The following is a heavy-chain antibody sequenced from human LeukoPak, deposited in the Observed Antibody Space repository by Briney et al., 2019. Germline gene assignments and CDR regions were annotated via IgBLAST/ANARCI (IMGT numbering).Heavy chain of an antibody. CDR2: IIPILGIA. Sequence: ASVKVSYKASGGTFSSYTISWVRQAPGQGLEWMGRIIPILGIANYAQKFQGGVTITADKSTSTAYMELSSLRSEDTAVYYCAGGVVIILAFDIWGQGTMVTVSS. CDR1: GGTFSSYT. D-gene: IGHD3-3*01. V-gene: IGHV1-69*02. J-gene: IGHJ3*02. CDR3: AGGVVIILAFDI.